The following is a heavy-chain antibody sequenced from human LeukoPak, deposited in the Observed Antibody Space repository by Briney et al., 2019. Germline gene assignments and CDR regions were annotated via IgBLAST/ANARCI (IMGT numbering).Heavy chain of an antibody. Sequence: SETLSLTCIVSGGSISVGSYYWSWVRQPAGKGLEWIGRIYTSGSTNYNPSLKSRVTISVDTSKNQFSLRLSSVTAADTAVYYCASGSYSGYNWFDPWGQGTLVTVSS. CDR3: ASGSYSGYNWFDP. V-gene: IGHV4-61*02. D-gene: IGHD1-26*01. J-gene: IGHJ5*02. CDR2: IYTSGST. CDR1: GGSISVGSYY.